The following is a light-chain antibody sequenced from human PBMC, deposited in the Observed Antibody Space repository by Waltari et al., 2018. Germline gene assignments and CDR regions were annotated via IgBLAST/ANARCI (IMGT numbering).Light chain of an antibody. CDR1: TSNIGSTI. Sequence: QSVLTQPPSASGTPGQRVTISCSGGTSNIGSTIWHWYQLLPGVAPKLLIYSDNQRPSGVPDRFSGSRSGNSASLAISGLQSEDEADYYCAAWDDSLNVIFGGGTKLTVL. CDR3: AAWDDSLNVI. V-gene: IGLV1-44*01. CDR2: SDN. J-gene: IGLJ2*01.